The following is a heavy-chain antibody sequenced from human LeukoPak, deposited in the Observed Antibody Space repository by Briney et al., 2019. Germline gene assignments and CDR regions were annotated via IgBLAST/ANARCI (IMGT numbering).Heavy chain of an antibody. Sequence: ASVKVSCKASGYTFTGYYMHWVRQAPGQGLEWMGWINPNSGGTNYAQKFQGRVTMTRDTSISTAYMELSRLRSDDTAVYYCARDATYYYDSSGYYPVNAFGIWGQGTMVTVSS. J-gene: IGHJ3*02. V-gene: IGHV1-2*02. CDR3: ARDATYYYDSSGYYPVNAFGI. CDR1: GYTFTGYY. D-gene: IGHD3-22*01. CDR2: INPNSGGT.